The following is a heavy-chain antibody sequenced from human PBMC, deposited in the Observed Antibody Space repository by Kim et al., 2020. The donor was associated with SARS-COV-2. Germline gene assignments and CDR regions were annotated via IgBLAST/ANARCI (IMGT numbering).Heavy chain of an antibody. J-gene: IGHJ6*02. CDR1: GFTFSSYG. Sequence: GGSLRLSCAASGFTFSSYGMHWVRQAPGKGLEWVAVISYDGSNKYYADSVKGRFTISRDNSKNTLYLQMNSLRAEDTAVYYCASPDIAAAGDYGMDVWGQGTTVTVSS. V-gene: IGHV3-30*03. CDR3: ASPDIAAAGDYGMDV. CDR2: ISYDGSNK. D-gene: IGHD6-13*01.